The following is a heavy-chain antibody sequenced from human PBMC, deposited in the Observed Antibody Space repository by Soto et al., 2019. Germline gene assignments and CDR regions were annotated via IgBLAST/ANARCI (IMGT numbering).Heavy chain of an antibody. CDR3: ARDPFGQTYPVVYDY. V-gene: IGHV3-30*03. CDR2: ISDNGSDK. CDR1: GFTFSRYG. Sequence: QVQLVESGGGVVQPERSLRLSCAASGFTFSRYGMHWVRQTPGKGLEWVAVISDNGSDKYYGDSVKGRFTISRDNSKNTLDLQMNGLRAEDTAVYFCARDPFGQTYPVVYDYWGQGTLVTVSS. D-gene: IGHD3-3*01. J-gene: IGHJ4*02.